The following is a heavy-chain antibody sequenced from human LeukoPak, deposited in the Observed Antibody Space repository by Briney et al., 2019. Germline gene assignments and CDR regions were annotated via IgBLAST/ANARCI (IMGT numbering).Heavy chain of an antibody. D-gene: IGHD2-15*01. V-gene: IGHV3-23*01. Sequence: PGGSLRLSCAASGFTFSSYAMSWVRQAPGKGLEWVSAISGSGGSTYYADSVKGRFTISRDNSKNTLYLQMNSLRAEDTAVYYCARDLRRVVVAARSYYYYGMDVWGQGTTVTVSS. CDR2: ISGSGGST. J-gene: IGHJ6*02. CDR3: ARDLRRVVVAARSYYYYGMDV. CDR1: GFTFSSYA.